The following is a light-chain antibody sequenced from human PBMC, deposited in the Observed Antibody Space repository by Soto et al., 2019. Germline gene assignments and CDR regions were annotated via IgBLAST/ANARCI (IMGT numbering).Light chain of an antibody. V-gene: IGKV3-20*01. CDR3: QHYGSSPET. J-gene: IGKJ1*01. CDR2: GAY. Sequence: EIVLTQSPGTLSLSPGERATLSCRASQSVSSNYLAWYQQKPGQAPRLLIYGAYSRATGIQDRFSGSGSGTDFTLTIRRLEPEDFAVYYCQHYGSSPETFGQGTKVDIK. CDR1: QSVSSNY.